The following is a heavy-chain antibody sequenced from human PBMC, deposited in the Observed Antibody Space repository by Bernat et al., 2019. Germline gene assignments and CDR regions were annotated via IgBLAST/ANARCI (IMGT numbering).Heavy chain of an antibody. D-gene: IGHD6-13*01. CDR3: ARAAAALNDAFDI. J-gene: IGHJ3*02. V-gene: IGHV4-31*03. CDR2: IYYSGST. Sequence: QVQLQESGPGLVKPSETLSLTCTVSGGSISSGGYYWSWIRQHPGKGLEWIGYIYYSGSTYYNPSLKSRVTISVDMSKNQFSLKLSSVTAADTAVYYCARAAAALNDAFDIWGQGTMVTVSS. CDR1: GGSISSGGYY.